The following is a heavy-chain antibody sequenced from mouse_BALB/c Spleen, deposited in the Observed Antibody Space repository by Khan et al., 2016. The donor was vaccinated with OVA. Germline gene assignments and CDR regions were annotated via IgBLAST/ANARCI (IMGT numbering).Heavy chain of an antibody. Sequence: EVQLQESGGGLVQPGGSRKLSCAASGFTFSSFGMHWFRQAPEKGLEWVAYISSGSSTIYYADTVKGRFTISRDNPKNTLFLQMTSLRSEDTAMYYCVRDYYGSSYVAYWGQGTLVTVSA. V-gene: IGHV5-17*02. CDR1: GFTFSSFG. J-gene: IGHJ3*01. CDR2: ISSGSSTI. CDR3: VRDYYGSSYVAY. D-gene: IGHD1-1*01.